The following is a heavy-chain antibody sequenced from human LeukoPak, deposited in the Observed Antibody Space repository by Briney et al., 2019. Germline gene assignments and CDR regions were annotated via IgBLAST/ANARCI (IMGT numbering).Heavy chain of an antibody. CDR2: ISSSSSYI. Sequence: GGSLRLSCAASGFTFSSYSMNWVRQAPGKGLEWVSSISSSSSYIYYADSVKGRFTISRDNAKNSLYLQMNSLRAEDTAVYYCARDRDGYRYFDYWGQGTLVTVSS. V-gene: IGHV3-21*01. D-gene: IGHD5-24*01. CDR3: ARDRDGYRYFDY. J-gene: IGHJ4*02. CDR1: GFTFSSYS.